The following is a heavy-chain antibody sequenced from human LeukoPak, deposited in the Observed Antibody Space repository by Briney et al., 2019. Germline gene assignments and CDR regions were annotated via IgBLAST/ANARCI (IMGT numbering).Heavy chain of an antibody. CDR2: IYTSGST. CDR1: GGSISGYY. Sequence: PSETLSLTCTVSGGSISGYYWSWIRQPAGKGLEWIGRIYTSGSTTYNPSLKSRVTISVDTSKNQFSLKLSSVTAADTAVYYCARAIRHPDYHYMDVWGKGTTVTVSS. CDR3: ARAIRHPDYHYMDV. V-gene: IGHV4-4*07. J-gene: IGHJ6*03. D-gene: IGHD3-3*02.